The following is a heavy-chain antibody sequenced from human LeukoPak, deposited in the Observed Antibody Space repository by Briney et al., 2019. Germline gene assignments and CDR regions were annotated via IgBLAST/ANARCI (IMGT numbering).Heavy chain of an antibody. D-gene: IGHD2-2*01. CDR3: ARRDGYCSSSSCYADYYYGMDV. CDR1: GYSFTSYW. Sequence: GESLKTSCKGSGYSFTSYWIGWVRQMPGKGLEWMGIIYPGDSDTRYSPSFQGQVTISADKSISTAYLQWSSLKASDTAMYYCARRDGYCSSSSCYADYYYGMDVWGQGTTVTVSS. J-gene: IGHJ6*02. V-gene: IGHV5-51*01. CDR2: IYPGDSDT.